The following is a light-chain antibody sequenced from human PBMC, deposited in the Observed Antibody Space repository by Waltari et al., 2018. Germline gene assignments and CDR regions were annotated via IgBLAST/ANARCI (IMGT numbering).Light chain of an antibody. CDR3: AAWDDSLNGVV. CDR1: SSNIGCTT. Sequence: SVLTQPPSASGTPGPRVTMSFSGNSSNIGCTTVKWYQQLPGTAPKLLTYTNNQRPSGVPDRFSGSKSGPSASLAISGLQSEDEADYYCAAWDDSLNGVVFGGGTKLTVL. J-gene: IGLJ2*01. V-gene: IGLV1-44*01. CDR2: TNN.